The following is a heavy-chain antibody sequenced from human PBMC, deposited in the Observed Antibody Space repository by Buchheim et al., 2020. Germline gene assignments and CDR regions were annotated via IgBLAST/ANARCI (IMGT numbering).Heavy chain of an antibody. J-gene: IGHJ4*02. CDR2: IYSGGST. D-gene: IGHD3-22*01. CDR3: AREEDYYDSSGQPL. V-gene: IGHV3-66*01. Sequence: EVQLVESGGGLVQPGGSLRLSCAASGFTVSSNYMSWVRQAPGKGLEWVSVIYSGGSTYYADSVKGRFTISSDNSKTTLYLQMNSLRAEDTAVYYCAREEDYYDSSGQPLWGQGTL. CDR1: GFTVSSNY.